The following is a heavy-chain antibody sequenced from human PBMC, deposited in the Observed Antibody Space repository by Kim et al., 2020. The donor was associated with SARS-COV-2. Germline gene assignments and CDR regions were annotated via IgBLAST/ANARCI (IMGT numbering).Heavy chain of an antibody. V-gene: IGHV1-69*13. CDR3: ARTSWSLPPANYYHYYGMDV. CDR2: IIPIFGTA. Sequence: SVKVSCKASGGTFSSYAISWVRQAPGQGLEWMGGIIPIFGTANYAQKFQGRVTVTADESTSRAYMELSSLRSEDTAVYYCARTSWSLPPANYYHYYGMDVWGQGTTVTVSS. CDR1: GGTFSSYA. D-gene: IGHD6-13*01. J-gene: IGHJ6*02.